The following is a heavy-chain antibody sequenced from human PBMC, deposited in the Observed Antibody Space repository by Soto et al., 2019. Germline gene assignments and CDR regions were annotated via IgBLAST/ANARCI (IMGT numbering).Heavy chain of an antibody. Sequence: QVQLVQSGAEVKKPGASVKVSCKASGYTFTSYYMHWVRQAPGQGLEWMGIINPRGGSTSYAQKFQGRVTMTRDTSTSTVYMELSSLRSEDTAVYYCARDKGGATSDYYYDGMDVWGQGTTVTVSS. V-gene: IGHV1-46*01. CDR1: GYTFTSYY. CDR2: INPRGGST. CDR3: ARDKGGATSDYYYDGMDV. J-gene: IGHJ6*02. D-gene: IGHD1-26*01.